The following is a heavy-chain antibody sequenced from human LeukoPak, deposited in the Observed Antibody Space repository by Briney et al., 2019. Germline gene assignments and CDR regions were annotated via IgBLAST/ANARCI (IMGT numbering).Heavy chain of an antibody. CDR1: GGSVTSGSYY. CDR2: IYYSGRT. J-gene: IGHJ4*02. V-gene: IGHV4-61*01. CDR3: AMGFGELSIYFDY. D-gene: IGHD3-10*01. Sequence: PSETLSLTCTVSGGSVTSGSYYWSWIRQPPGKGLEWIGYIYYSGRTNYNPSLKSRVTISVDTSKNQFSLKLSSVTAADTAVYYCAMGFGELSIYFDYWGQGTLVTVSS.